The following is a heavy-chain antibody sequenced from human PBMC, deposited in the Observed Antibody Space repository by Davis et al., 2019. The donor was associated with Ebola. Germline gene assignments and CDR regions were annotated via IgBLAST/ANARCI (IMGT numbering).Heavy chain of an antibody. CDR2: ISYDGSNK. CDR1: GFTFSSYA. J-gene: IGHJ6*02. D-gene: IGHD6-19*01. Sequence: GGSLRLSCAASGFTFSSYAMHWVRQAPGKGLEWVAVISYDGSNKYYADSVKGRFTISRDNSKNTLYLQMNSLRAEDTAVYYCAKSLAARWLDYYGMDVWGQGTTVTVSS. V-gene: IGHV3-30*18. CDR3: AKSLAARWLDYYGMDV.